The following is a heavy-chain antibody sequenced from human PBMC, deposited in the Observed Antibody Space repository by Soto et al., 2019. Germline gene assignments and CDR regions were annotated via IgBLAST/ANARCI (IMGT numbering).Heavy chain of an antibody. J-gene: IGHJ6*02. V-gene: IGHV1-46*01. CDR3: AGTTGYYYYGMDV. CDR1: GYTFTSYY. CDR2: INPSGGST. Sequence: ASVQVSCKASGYTFTSYYMHWVRQAPGQGLEWMGIINPSGGSTSYAQKFQGRVTMTRDTSTSTVYMELSSLRSEDTAVYYCAGTTGYYYYGMDVWGQGTTVTVSS. D-gene: IGHD4-17*01.